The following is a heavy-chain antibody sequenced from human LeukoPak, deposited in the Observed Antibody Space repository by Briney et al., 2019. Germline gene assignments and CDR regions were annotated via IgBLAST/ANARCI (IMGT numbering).Heavy chain of an antibody. D-gene: IGHD3-10*01. V-gene: IGHV4-4*09. Sequence: KPSETLSLTCTVSGGSISSYYWSWIRQPPGKGLEWIGYIYTSGSTNYNPAHKSRVTIAVDTSKNQFSLKLSSVTAADTAVYYCARLTFPYYYGSGSSREYYFDYWGQGTLVTVSS. CDR1: GGSISSYY. CDR2: IYTSGST. J-gene: IGHJ4*02. CDR3: ARLTFPYYYGSGSSREYYFDY.